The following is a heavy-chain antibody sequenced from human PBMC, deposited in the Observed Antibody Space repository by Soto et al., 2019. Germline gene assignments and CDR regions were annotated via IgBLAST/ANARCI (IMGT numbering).Heavy chain of an antibody. CDR1: GFSLSNARMG. V-gene: IGHV2-26*01. J-gene: IGHJ6*02. CDR2: IFSNDEK. Sequence: SCPTLVNPTETLTLTCTVSGFSLSNARMGXSWIRQPPGKALEWLAHIFSNDEKSYSTSLKSRLTISKDTSKSQVVLTMTNMDPVDTATYYCARIGYSYYYYGMDVWGQGTTVTVSS. CDR3: ARIGYSYYYYGMDV. D-gene: IGHD1-1*01.